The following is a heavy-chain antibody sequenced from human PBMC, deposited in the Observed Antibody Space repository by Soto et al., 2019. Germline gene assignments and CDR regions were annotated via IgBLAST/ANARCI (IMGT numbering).Heavy chain of an antibody. V-gene: IGHV1-18*01. D-gene: IGHD4-17*01. CDR3: ARDLSVGRDYGDYASVGSSPTGDY. CDR1: GGTFSSYA. CDR2: ISAYNGNT. Sequence: APVKVSCKASGGTFSSYAISWVRQAPGQGLEWMGGISAYNGNTNYAQKLQGRVTMTTDTSTSTAYMELRSLRSDDTAVYYCARDLSVGRDYGDYASVGSSPTGDYWGQGTLVTAPQ. J-gene: IGHJ4*02.